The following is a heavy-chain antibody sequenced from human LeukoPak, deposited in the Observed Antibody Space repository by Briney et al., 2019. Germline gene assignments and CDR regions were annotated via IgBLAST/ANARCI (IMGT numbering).Heavy chain of an antibody. CDR3: ARVGGYGDYQGENWFDP. Sequence: SETLSLTCTVSGGSISSYYWSWIRQPPGKGLEWIGYIYYSGSTNYNPSLKSRVTISVDTSKNQFSLKLSSVTAADTAVYYCARVGGYGDYQGENWFDPWGQGTLVTASS. D-gene: IGHD4-17*01. CDR1: GGSISSYY. V-gene: IGHV4-59*01. CDR2: IYYSGST. J-gene: IGHJ5*02.